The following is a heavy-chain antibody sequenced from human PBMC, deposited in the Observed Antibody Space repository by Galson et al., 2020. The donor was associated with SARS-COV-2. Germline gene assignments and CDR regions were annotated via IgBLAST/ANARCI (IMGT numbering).Heavy chain of an antibody. D-gene: IGHD6-13*01. J-gene: IGHJ6*03. V-gene: IGHV3-21*01. CDR2: ITTSSTYI. CDR3: ARTGTPHYCYSYYMDG. Sequence: GESLKISCAASGFTFSSYTMNWVRQVPGKGLEWVSSITTSSTYINYADSVKGRFTISRDNAKNSLYLQMNSLRAGDTAVYFCARTGTPHYCYSYYMDGWGKGTTVTVSS. CDR1: GFTFSSYT.